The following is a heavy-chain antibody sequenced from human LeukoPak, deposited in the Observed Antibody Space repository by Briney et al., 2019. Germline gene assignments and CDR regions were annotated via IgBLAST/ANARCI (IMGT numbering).Heavy chain of an antibody. CDR3: ARVDTAMVTREYYFDY. CDR2: IYSGGST. Sequence: GGSLRLSCAASGFTVSSNYMSWVRQAPGKGLECVSVIYSGGSTYYADSVKGRFTISRDNSKNTLYLQMNSLRAEDTAVYYCARVDTAMVTREYYFDYWGQGTLVTVSS. V-gene: IGHV3-66*02. J-gene: IGHJ4*02. CDR1: GFTVSSNY. D-gene: IGHD5-18*01.